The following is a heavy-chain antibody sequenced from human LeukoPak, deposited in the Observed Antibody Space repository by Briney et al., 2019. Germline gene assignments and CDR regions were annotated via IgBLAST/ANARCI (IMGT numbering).Heavy chain of an antibody. V-gene: IGHV3-23*01. CDR2: ISSSGGTT. Sequence: GGSLRLSCAASGFTFNSDAMRWVRQAPGKGLEWVSAISSSGGTTYYADSVRGRFIISRDSSKNTLYLQMNSLRAEDTAVYYCAKGGAQVGGQGTLVTVSS. D-gene: IGHD1-26*01. CDR3: AKGGAQV. J-gene: IGHJ4*02. CDR1: GFTFNSDA.